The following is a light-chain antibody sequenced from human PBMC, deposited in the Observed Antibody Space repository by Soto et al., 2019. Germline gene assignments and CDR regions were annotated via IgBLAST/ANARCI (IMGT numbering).Light chain of an antibody. CDR1: RSVSSSY. V-gene: IGKV3-20*01. CDR2: GAS. J-gene: IGKJ2*01. Sequence: IVLTQSPDTLSLSPGERATLYCRASRSVSSSYLAWYQHKAGQAPRLLISGASNRATDIPDRFSGSESVTDFTLTISRLEPEDFAVYDCQHYGSSPPYTFGQGTKLEIK. CDR3: QHYGSSPPYT.